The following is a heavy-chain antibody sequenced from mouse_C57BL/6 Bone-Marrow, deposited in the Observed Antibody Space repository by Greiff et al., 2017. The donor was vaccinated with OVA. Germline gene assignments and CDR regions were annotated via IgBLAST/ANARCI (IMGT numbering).Heavy chain of an antibody. CDR2: IWRGGST. J-gene: IGHJ1*03. Sequence: VQLQQSGPGLVQPSQSLSITCTVSGFSLTSYGVHWVRQSPGKGLEWLGVIWRGGSTDYNAAFMSRLSITKDNSKSQVFFKMNSLQADDTAIYYCAKVRGTSYWYFDVWGTGTTVTVSS. CDR3: AKVRGTSYWYFDV. D-gene: IGHD2-14*01. V-gene: IGHV2-5*01. CDR1: GFSLTSYG.